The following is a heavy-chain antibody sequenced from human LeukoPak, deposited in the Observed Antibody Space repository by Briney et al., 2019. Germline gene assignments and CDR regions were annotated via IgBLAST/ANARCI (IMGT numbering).Heavy chain of an antibody. V-gene: IGHV3-30-3*01. CDR3: ARETGSAVGSTDFDY. CDR1: GFTFSSYA. J-gene: IGHJ4*02. CDR2: ISYGGSNK. D-gene: IGHD4-17*01. Sequence: GRSLRLSCAASGFTFSSYAIHWVRQAPGKGLEWVAVISYGGSNKYYADSVKGRFTISRDNSKNTLYLQVNSLGAEDTAVYYCARETGSAVGSTDFDYWGQGTLVTVSS.